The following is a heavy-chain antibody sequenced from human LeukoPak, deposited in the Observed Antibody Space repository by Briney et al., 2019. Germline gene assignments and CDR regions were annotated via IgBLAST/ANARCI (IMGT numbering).Heavy chain of an antibody. V-gene: IGHV4-34*01. CDR3: AGIAAAGDYFDY. Sequence: SETLSLTCAVYGGSFSGYYWSWIRQPPGKGLEWIGEINHSGSTNYNPSRKSRVTISVDTSKNQLSLQLSSVTAADTAVYYCAGIAAAGDYFDYWGQGTLVTVSS. CDR2: INHSGST. D-gene: IGHD6-13*01. CDR1: GGSFSGYY. J-gene: IGHJ4*02.